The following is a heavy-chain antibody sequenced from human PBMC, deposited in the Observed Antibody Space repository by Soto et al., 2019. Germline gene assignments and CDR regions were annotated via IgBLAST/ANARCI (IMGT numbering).Heavy chain of an antibody. Sequence: GGSLRLSCAASGFTFSSYAMHWVRQAPGKGLEWVAVISYDGSNKYYADSVKGRFTISRDNSKNTLYLQMNSLRAEDTAVYYCARDHLGYQLDKTFDYWGQGTLVTVSS. V-gene: IGHV3-30-3*01. D-gene: IGHD2-2*01. CDR2: ISYDGSNK. CDR1: GFTFSSYA. CDR3: ARDHLGYQLDKTFDY. J-gene: IGHJ4*02.